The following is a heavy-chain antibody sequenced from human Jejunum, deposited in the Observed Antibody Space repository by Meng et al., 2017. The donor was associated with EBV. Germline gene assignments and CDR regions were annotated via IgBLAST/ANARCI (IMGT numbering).Heavy chain of an antibody. J-gene: IGHJ5*02. Sequence: QEQLVQSGDEVKKPGAQVKVSCKVLGETFTRYYMHWVRQAPGQGLEWMGIINPTGDSTTYAEKFQGRLTMTRDTSTTTAYMELSSLRSEDTAVYYCAGGMTIRQNWFDPWGQGTLVTVSS. CDR1: GETFTRYY. V-gene: IGHV1-46*01. D-gene: IGHD5-24*01. CDR2: INPTGDST. CDR3: AGGMTIRQNWFDP.